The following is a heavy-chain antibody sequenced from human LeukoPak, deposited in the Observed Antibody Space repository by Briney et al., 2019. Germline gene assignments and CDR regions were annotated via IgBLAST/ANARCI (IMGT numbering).Heavy chain of an antibody. CDR3: AKGTWIQLWRDAFDI. J-gene: IGHJ3*02. CDR2: ISYDGSNK. CDR1: GFTLSSYG. V-gene: IGHV3-30*18. Sequence: PGRSLRLSCAASGFTLSSYGMHWVGQAPGKGLEWEAVISYDGSNKYYADSVKGRFTISRDNSKNTLYLQMNSLRAEDTAVYYCAKGTWIQLWRDAFDIWGEGTMVTVSS. D-gene: IGHD5-18*01.